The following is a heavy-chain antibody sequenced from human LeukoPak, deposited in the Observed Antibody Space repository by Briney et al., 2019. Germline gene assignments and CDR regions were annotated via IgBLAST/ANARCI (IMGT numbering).Heavy chain of an antibody. J-gene: IGHJ4*02. V-gene: IGHV3-30*02. CDR3: AKTHSTSWGYFDY. Sequence: GGSLRLSCAASGFTFGSYGMHWVRQAPGKGLEWVAFIRYDGNTKYYADSVKGRFTISRDNSKNTLYLQMNSLIPEDTAVYYCAKTHSTSWGYFDYWGKGTLVTVSS. CDR1: GFTFGSYG. CDR2: IRYDGNTK. D-gene: IGHD2-2*01.